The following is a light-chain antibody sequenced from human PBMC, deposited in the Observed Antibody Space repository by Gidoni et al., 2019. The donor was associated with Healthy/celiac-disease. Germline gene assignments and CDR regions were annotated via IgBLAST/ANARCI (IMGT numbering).Light chain of an antibody. CDR2: KVS. J-gene: IGKJ1*01. V-gene: IGKV2-30*02. Sequence: VVMTQSPLSLPVILGQPASISCRSSQSLLHSDGNTYLNWFQQRPGQSPRRLIYKVSNRDSGVPDRFSGSGSGTDFTLKISRVEAEDVGVYYCRQGTHWPPTFGQGTKVEIK. CDR1: QSLLHSDGNTY. CDR3: RQGTHWPPT.